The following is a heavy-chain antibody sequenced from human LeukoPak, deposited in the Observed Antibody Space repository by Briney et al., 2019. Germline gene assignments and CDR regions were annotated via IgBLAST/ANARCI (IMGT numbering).Heavy chain of an antibody. CDR1: GFTFSSYG. D-gene: IGHD3-10*01. J-gene: IGHJ6*03. Sequence: HPGGSLRLSCAASGFTFSSYGMSWGRQAPGKGLEWVSAISGSGGSTYYADSVKGRFTISRDNSKNTLYLQMNSLRAEDTAVYYGAKGGRGGAITMVRGVKGDYYYMDVWGKGTTVTISS. CDR2: ISGSGGST. V-gene: IGHV3-23*01. CDR3: AKGGRGGAITMVRGVKGDYYYMDV.